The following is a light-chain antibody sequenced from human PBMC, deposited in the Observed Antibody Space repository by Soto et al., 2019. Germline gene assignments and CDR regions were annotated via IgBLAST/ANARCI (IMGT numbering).Light chain of an antibody. Sequence: QSALTQPASVSESPGQSITISCSGASSDIGPYDYVSWYQHHPGRAPKLLIYEVSNRPSGVSYRFSGSKSGNTASLTISGLQAEDEGDYYCTTFAPGRIYVFGSGTKLTVL. CDR3: TTFAPGRIYV. V-gene: IGLV2-14*01. CDR1: SSDIGPYDY. CDR2: EVS. J-gene: IGLJ1*01.